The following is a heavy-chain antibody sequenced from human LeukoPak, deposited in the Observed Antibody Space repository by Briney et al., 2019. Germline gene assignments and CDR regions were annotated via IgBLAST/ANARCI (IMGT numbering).Heavy chain of an antibody. Sequence: GGSLRLSCSASGFTFSSSPMHWVRQAPGKALEYVSAISSDGDNTYYADSVKGRFTMSRDNSRNTLFLQMNSLRAEDTAMYYCARVFPPNWFDPWGQGTLVTVSS. CDR1: GFTFSSSP. CDR2: ISSDGDNT. CDR3: ARVFPPNWFDP. J-gene: IGHJ5*02. D-gene: IGHD3-10*02. V-gene: IGHV3-64*04.